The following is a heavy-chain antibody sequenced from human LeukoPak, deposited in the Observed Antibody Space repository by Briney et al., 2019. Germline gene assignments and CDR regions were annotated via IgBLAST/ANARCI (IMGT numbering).Heavy chain of an antibody. CDR1: GFTFSSFT. V-gene: IGHV3-23*01. CDR2: ISGRGSGT. D-gene: IGHD2-2*01. CDR3: AKGITSCLI. J-gene: IGHJ3*02. Sequence: GGSLRLSCAASGFTFSSFTMSWVRQAPGKGLEWVSAISGRGSGTYYADSVRGRFTLSRDNSKNTLFLQMNSLRAEDTAVYYCAKGITSCLIWGQGAMVTVSS.